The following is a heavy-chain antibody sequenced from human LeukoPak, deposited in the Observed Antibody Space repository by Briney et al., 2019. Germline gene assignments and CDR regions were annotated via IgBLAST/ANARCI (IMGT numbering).Heavy chain of an antibody. J-gene: IGHJ5*02. D-gene: IGHD6-25*01. CDR1: GGSISSYY. Sequence: PSETLSLTCTVSGGSISSYYWSWIRQPPGKGLERIGYIYYSGSTNYNPSLKSRVTISVDTSKNQFSLKLSSVTAADTAVYYCARSLAARRGMFTFDPWGQGTLVTVSS. V-gene: IGHV4-59*01. CDR2: IYYSGST. CDR3: ARSLAARRGMFTFDP.